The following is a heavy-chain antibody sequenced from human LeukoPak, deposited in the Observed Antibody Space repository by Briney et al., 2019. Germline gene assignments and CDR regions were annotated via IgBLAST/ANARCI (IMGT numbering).Heavy chain of an antibody. V-gene: IGHV1-69*13. CDR1: GGTFSSYA. D-gene: IGHD3-22*01. CDR3: ARGGAYYYDSSGYYPAH. J-gene: IGHJ4*02. CDR2: IIPIFGTA. Sequence: ASVKVSCKASGGTFSSYAISWVRQAPGQGLEWMGGIIPIFGTANYAQKFQGRVTITADESTSTAYMELSSLRSEDTAVYYCARGGAYYYDSSGYYPAHWGQGTLVTVCS.